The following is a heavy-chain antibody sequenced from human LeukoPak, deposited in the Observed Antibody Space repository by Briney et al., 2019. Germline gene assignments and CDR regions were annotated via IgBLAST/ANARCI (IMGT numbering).Heavy chain of an antibody. D-gene: IGHD3-16*01. J-gene: IGHJ4*02. V-gene: IGHV4-39*07. CDR3: ARGGVTTFFY. CDR1: GGSISSYSYY. Sequence: SETLSLTCTVSGGSISSYSYYWGWIRQPPGKGLEWIGSIYYSGSTYYNPSLKSRVTISVDTSKNQFSLKLSSVTAADTAVYYCARGGVTTFFYWGQGTLVTVSS. CDR2: IYYSGST.